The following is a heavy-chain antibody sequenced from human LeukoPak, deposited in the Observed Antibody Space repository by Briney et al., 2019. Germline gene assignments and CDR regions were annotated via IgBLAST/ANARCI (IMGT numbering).Heavy chain of an antibody. CDR2: IYYSGST. Sequence: SETLSLTCTVSGGSISSYYWSWIRQPPGKGLEWIGYIYYSGSTNYNPSLKSRVTISVDTSKNQFSLKLSSVTAADTAVYYCARARAYYYYYMDVWGKGTTVTVSS. V-gene: IGHV4-59*01. CDR1: GGSISSYY. CDR3: ARARAYYYYYMDV. J-gene: IGHJ6*03. D-gene: IGHD5-24*01.